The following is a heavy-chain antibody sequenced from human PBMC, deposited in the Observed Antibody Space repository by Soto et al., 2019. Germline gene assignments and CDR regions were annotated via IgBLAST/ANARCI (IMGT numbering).Heavy chain of an antibody. CDR1: GFFFRSYW. J-gene: IGHJ4*02. CDR2: INTDGGTI. CDR3: GREGACSGECHPDY. V-gene: IGHV3-74*01. D-gene: IGHD2-15*01. Sequence: EVQLVKSGGGVAQRGGSLRLSCAASGFFFRSYWMQWVLQTPGKGLVWVSRINTDGGTITYADSVRGRFTISRDNAKNTLYLQMDSLGVDDTAVYYCGREGACSGECHPDYWGQGTLLTVSS.